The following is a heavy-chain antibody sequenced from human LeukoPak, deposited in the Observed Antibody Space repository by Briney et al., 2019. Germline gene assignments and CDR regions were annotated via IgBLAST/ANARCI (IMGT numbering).Heavy chain of an antibody. V-gene: IGHV1-2*02. J-gene: IGHJ4*02. D-gene: IGHD3-10*01. CDR3: ARDGPAQMVDFDY. CDR2: LHPNNGAT. Sequence: VASVKVSCKASGYTFTGSGWYLYWLRQAPGQGLECVGWLHPNNGATGYAQKFQGRVAMTTDTSISTAYMELSRPRPDDTAVYYCARDGPAQMVDFDYWGQGTLVTVSS. CDR1: GYTFTGSGWY.